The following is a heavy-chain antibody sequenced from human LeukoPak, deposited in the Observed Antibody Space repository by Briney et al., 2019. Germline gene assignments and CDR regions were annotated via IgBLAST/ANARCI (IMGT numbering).Heavy chain of an antibody. V-gene: IGHV3-7*01. CDR1: GFTFSSHW. CDR3: ARDHEFASDY. J-gene: IGHJ4*02. Sequence: GGSLRLSCAASGFTFSSHWMSWVRQAPGKGLEWVANIKQDGSEKYYVDSVKGRFTISRDNAKNSLYLQMNSLRAEDTAVYYCARDHEFASDYWGQGTLVTVSS. CDR2: IKQDGSEK.